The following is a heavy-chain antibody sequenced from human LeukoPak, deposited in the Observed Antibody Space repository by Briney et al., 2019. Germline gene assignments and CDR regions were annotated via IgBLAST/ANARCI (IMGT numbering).Heavy chain of an antibody. CDR2: IYYSGST. D-gene: IGHD6-13*01. CDR3: ARVPNGYSSSWYVDY. J-gene: IGHJ4*02. Sequence: PSETLSLTCTVSGVSISSYYWSWLRQPPGKGLEWIGYIYYSGSTNYNPSLKSRVTTSVDTSKNQFSLKLSSVTAADTAVYYCARVPNGYSSSWYVDYWGQGTLVTVSS. V-gene: IGHV4-59*01. CDR1: GVSISSYY.